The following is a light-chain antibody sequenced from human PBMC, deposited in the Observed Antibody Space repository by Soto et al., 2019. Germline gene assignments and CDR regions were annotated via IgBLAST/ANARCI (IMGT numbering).Light chain of an antibody. CDR1: RDVGRD. V-gene: IGKV1-6*01. CDR2: AAS. Sequence: QMTQSPSSLSASVAEKIIITCRASRDVGRDVSWYQQTTGQAPKILIYAASNLSTGVPSRFRGSRSGTEFTLTISRLQPEDFASYYCLQDYGASWTFGQGTKVDIK. CDR3: LQDYGASWT. J-gene: IGKJ1*01.